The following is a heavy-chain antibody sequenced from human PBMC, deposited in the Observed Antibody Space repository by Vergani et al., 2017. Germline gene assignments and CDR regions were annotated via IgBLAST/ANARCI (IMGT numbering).Heavy chain of an antibody. Sequence: QVQLQQWGAGLLKPSETLSLTCAVYGGSFSGYYWSWIRQPPGKGLERIGEINHSGSTNYNPSLKSRVTISVDTSKNQFSLKLSSVTAADTAVYYCARRGNIVVVVAARRAFDIWGQGTMVTVSS. D-gene: IGHD2-15*01. J-gene: IGHJ3*02. CDR3: ARRGNIVVVVAARRAFDI. CDR1: GGSFSGYY. V-gene: IGHV4-34*01. CDR2: INHSGST.